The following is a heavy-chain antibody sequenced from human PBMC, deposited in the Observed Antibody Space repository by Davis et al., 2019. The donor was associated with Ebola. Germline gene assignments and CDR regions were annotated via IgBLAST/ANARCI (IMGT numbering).Heavy chain of an antibody. CDR1: GGSFSGYY. CDR3: ARGQWLRSSLDY. CDR2: INHSGSS. J-gene: IGHJ4*02. D-gene: IGHD5-12*01. Sequence: GSLRLSCAVYGGSFSGYYWSWIRQPPGKGLEWIGDINHSGSSNYNPSLKSRVTTSVDTSKNQFSLKLNSVTAADTAVYYCARGQWLRSSLDYWGQGTLVTVSS. V-gene: IGHV4-34*01.